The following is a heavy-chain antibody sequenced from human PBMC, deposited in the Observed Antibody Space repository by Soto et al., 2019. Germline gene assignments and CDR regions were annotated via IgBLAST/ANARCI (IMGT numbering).Heavy chain of an antibody. Sequence: QVQLVQSGAEVKKPGASVKVSCKASGYXXXXXXXXXXRXXXXXXXXXXXXISAYNGNTNYAQKLQGRVTMTTDTSTSTAYXXLXXXXXDDTAXYXXAXXXCSSTSCYAGKGVGYYYGMDVWGQGTTVTVSS. CDR2: ISAYNGNT. CDR1: GYXXXXXX. D-gene: IGHD2-2*01. J-gene: IGHJ6*02. V-gene: IGHV1-18*01. CDR3: AXXXCSSTSCYAGKGVGYYYGMDV.